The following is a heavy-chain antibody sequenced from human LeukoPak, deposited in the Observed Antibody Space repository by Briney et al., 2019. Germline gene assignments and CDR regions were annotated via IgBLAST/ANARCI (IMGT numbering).Heavy chain of an antibody. Sequence: GGVLKISFKGSGYRFTSYWIGWVRQMPGEGPEWMGIIYSGDSDTRYSPFFQGQVTISADKSIRNAYQQWSSLKASDTAMYYCARHSTMVRGRGYFDYWGQGTLVTVSS. CDR2: IYSGDSDT. CDR3: ARHSTMVRGRGYFDY. CDR1: GYRFTSYW. V-gene: IGHV5-51*01. J-gene: IGHJ4*02. D-gene: IGHD3-10*01.